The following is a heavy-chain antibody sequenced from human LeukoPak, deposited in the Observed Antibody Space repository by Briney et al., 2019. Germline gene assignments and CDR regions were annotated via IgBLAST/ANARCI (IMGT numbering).Heavy chain of an antibody. V-gene: IGHV3-23*01. Sequence: GRSLRLSCAASGFPFSGYAIHWVRQTPGKGLEWVAVISGSGATTDHADSVMGRFTISRDNSKNTLYLQLDSLRSDDTAVYFCAKGLWGAYYYGMDVWGQGTTVTVSS. D-gene: IGHD3-16*01. CDR1: GFPFSGYA. CDR3: AKGLWGAYYYGMDV. CDR2: ISGSGATT. J-gene: IGHJ6*02.